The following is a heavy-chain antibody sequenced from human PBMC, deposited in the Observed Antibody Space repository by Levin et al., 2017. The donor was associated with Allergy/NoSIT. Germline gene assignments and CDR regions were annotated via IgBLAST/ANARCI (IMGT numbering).Heavy chain of an antibody. CDR3: VKGQTYYYDSSGYPYYFDY. Sequence: GGSLRLSCSASGFTFSSYAMHWVRQAPGKGLEYVSAISSNGGSTYYADSVKGRFTISRDNSKNTLYLQMSSLRAEDTAVYYCVKGQTYYYDSSGYPYYFDYWGQGTLVTVSS. D-gene: IGHD3-22*01. CDR1: GFTFSSYA. CDR2: ISSNGGST. V-gene: IGHV3-64D*06. J-gene: IGHJ4*02.